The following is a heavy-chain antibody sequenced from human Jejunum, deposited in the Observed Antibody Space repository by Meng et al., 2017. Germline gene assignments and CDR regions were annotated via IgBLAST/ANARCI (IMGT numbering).Heavy chain of an antibody. V-gene: IGHV3-7*01. D-gene: IGHD3-10*01. J-gene: IGHJ4*02. CDR3: ANSNFRDSDY. Sequence: ESLKISCAASGFTFSSYWMTWVRQAPGKGLEWVALVNQDGSDKYYVDSVKGRFTISRDNAKNSLYLQMNSLRAEDTAVYYCANSNFRDSDYWGQGTLVTVSS. CDR2: VNQDGSDK. CDR1: GFTFSSYW.